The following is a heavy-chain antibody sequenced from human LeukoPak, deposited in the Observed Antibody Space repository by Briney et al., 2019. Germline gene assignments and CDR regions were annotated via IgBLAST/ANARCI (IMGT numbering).Heavy chain of an antibody. Sequence: GESLTLSCAAPGFTFSNYVIHWVRQAPGKGLEWLAVISYDGTNKYYADFVKGRFTIARDHSQSTVDLQMNTLGGADTAVYYCVRSPTYYNMDVWGKGTTVTVSS. CDR1: GFTFSNYV. CDR2: ISYDGTNK. V-gene: IGHV3-30*03. CDR3: VRSPTYYNMDV. J-gene: IGHJ6*03.